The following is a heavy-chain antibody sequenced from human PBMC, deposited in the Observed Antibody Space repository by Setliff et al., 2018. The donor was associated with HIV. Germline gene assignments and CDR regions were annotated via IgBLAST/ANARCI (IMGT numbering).Heavy chain of an antibody. J-gene: IGHJ4*02. CDR3: AREAPIQGVTYGFPHFDY. D-gene: IGHD3-10*01. V-gene: IGHV3-21*01. Sequence: PGGSLRLSCVVSGFDFASFLIHWVRQAPGKGLEWVASISRDNFVRFYAGSVRGRFNVSRDNAQKSLFLQMNSLKADDTAFYYCAREAPIQGVTYGFPHFDYWGQGALVTVSS. CDR2: ISRDNFVR. CDR1: GFDFASFL.